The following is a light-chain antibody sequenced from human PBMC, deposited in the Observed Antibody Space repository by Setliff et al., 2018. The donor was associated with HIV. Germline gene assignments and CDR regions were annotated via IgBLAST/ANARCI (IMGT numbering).Light chain of an antibody. CDR2: DVN. CDR3: SSYTSNNSGV. CDR1: SRDVGGHDY. J-gene: IGLJ1*01. V-gene: IGLV2-14*01. Sequence: QSALTQPASVSGSPGQSITIACSGTSRDVGGHDYVSWYQQEPGKAPKLIIYDVNKRPSGVSSRFSGSKSGNTASLTISGLQTEDEVDYYCSSYTSNNSGVFGTGTKVTVL.